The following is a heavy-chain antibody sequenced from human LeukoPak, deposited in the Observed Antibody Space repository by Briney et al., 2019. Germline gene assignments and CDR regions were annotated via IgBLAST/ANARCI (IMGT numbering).Heavy chain of an antibody. CDR3: ARSESTMTTWSMDY. CDR2: IKQEGSER. D-gene: IGHD5-24*01. J-gene: IGHJ4*02. V-gene: IGHV3-7*01. CDR1: GFTFTTYA. Sequence: GGSLRLSCTASGFTFTTYAMTWVRQAPGKGLEWVAYIKQEGSERYYGDSVEGRFTISRDNARNSVYLQMNSLRAEDTATYYCARSESTMTTWSMDYWGQGILVTVSS.